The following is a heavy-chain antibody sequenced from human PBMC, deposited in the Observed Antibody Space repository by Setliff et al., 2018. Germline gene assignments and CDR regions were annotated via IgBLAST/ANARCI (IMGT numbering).Heavy chain of an antibody. CDR3: ARRWNFGPYGSGIHDGFDM. J-gene: IGHJ3*02. V-gene: IGHV4-34*01. Sequence: SETLSLTCAVYDGSFSDYYWSWIRQPPGKGLEWIGEINHYGSTSYESSLKSRVTISVDTSKTQFSLKLSSVTAADTAVYYCARRWNFGPYGSGIHDGFDMWGQGTMVTVSS. CDR2: INHYGST. CDR1: DGSFSDYY. D-gene: IGHD3-10*01.